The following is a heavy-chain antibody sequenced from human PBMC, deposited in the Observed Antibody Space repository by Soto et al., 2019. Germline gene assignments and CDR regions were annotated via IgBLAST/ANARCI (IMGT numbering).Heavy chain of an antibody. V-gene: IGHV4-39*01. CDR2: MLYSGLT. J-gene: IGHJ6*02. CDR3: APLSVSLSGPYGIHV. D-gene: IGHD2-15*01. Sequence: PSETLSLTCYVSGYSVSSSDYYWAWIRQPPGKGLEWIGSMLYSGLTYYNPSLKSRVTLSVDTSKNQFSVRLNSVTASDTAVYYCAPLSVSLSGPYGIHVWGQGTTVTVSS. CDR1: GYSVSSSDYY.